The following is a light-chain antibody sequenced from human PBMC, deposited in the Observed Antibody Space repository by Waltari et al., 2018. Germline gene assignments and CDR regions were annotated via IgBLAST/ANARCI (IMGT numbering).Light chain of an antibody. V-gene: IGKV1-9*01. J-gene: IGKJ1*01. Sequence: IQLTQSPSSLYASVGDTITITCRASQGVSTYLAWLQQKPGRAPKVLIFEASTLQSGVPSRFSGRGSGTDFTLTISSLQPEDVATYYCQQFHDYPWTFGQGTKVEIK. CDR1: QGVSTY. CDR3: QQFHDYPWT. CDR2: EAS.